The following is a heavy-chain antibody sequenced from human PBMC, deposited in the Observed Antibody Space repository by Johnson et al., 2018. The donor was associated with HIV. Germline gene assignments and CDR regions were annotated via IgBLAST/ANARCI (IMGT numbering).Heavy chain of an antibody. CDR1: GFSFSDYY. J-gene: IGHJ3*02. CDR3: AKDWYDGSGSHDFVHGIRDDDAFDI. D-gene: IGHD3-10*01. V-gene: IGHV3-11*01. Sequence: QMLLVESGGGVVQPGGSLRLSCAASGFSFSDYYMSWIRQTPGKGLEWVSYISSSGTTVYYADSVKGRFSISRDNSTNTLYLQMNSLRAEDTAVYYCAKDWYDGSGSHDFVHGIRDDDAFDIWGQGTMVTVSS. CDR2: ISSSGTTV.